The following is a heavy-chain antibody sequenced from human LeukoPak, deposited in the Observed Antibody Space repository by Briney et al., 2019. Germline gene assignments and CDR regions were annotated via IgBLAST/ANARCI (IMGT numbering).Heavy chain of an antibody. D-gene: IGHD6-19*01. Sequence: SETLSLTCTVSGGSISSSSYYWGWIRQPPGKGLEWIGSIYYSGSTYYNPSLKSRVTISVDTSKNQFSLKLSSVTAADTAVYYCARQVIISYSNGWHEDYWGQGTLVTVSS. V-gene: IGHV4-39*01. CDR2: IYYSGST. J-gene: IGHJ4*02. CDR1: GGSISSSSYY. CDR3: ARQVIISYSNGWHEDY.